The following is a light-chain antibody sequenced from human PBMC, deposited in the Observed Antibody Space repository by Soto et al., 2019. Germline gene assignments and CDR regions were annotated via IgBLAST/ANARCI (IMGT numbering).Light chain of an antibody. J-gene: IGLJ2*01. Sequence: QSVLTQPPSASGTPGQSVTISCSGSSSNIGSTYVYWYQHLPGTAPKLLIYRNNQRPSGVPDRFSGSKSGTSASLAISGLRPDDEADYYCAAWDDSLSGRIFGGGTKLTVL. CDR3: AAWDDSLSGRI. CDR1: SSNIGSTY. CDR2: RNN. V-gene: IGLV1-47*01.